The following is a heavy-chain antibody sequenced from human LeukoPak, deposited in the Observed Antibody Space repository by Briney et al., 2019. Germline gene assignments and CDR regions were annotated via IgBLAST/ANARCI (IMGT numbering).Heavy chain of an antibody. CDR3: ARGGSGRSKYWVF. CDR2: INGDGSDK. J-gene: IGHJ4*02. CDR1: GFSLSRYW. D-gene: IGHD2-8*02. Sequence: PGGSLTLSCAAGFSLSRYWMTWVRQAPGRGLKWVANINGDGSDKYYGDSVKGRFSISRDNAENSLFLQMNNLRVEDSAVYYCARGGSGRSKYWVFWGQGTLVTVSS. V-gene: IGHV3-7*01.